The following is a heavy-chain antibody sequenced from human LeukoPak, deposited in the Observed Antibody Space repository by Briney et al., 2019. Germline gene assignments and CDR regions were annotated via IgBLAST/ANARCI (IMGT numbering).Heavy chain of an antibody. D-gene: IGHD6-13*01. CDR3: AKPTLYGSSWYFFDY. CDR2: ISFDGSNK. Sequence: PGGSLRLSCAASGFTFSSYDMHWVRQAPGKGLEWVAVISFDGSNKCYADSVKGRFTISRDNSKNTLYLQMNSLRSEDTAVYCCAKPTLYGSSWYFFDYWGQGTLVTVSS. V-gene: IGHV3-30*18. CDR1: GFTFSSYD. J-gene: IGHJ4*02.